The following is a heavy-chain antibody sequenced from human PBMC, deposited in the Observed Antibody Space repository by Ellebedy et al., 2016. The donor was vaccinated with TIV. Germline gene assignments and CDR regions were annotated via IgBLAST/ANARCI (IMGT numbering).Heavy chain of an antibody. CDR2: IYYSGST. Sequence: MPSETLSLTCTVSDGSISSSSYYWGWIRQPPGKGLEWIGIIYYSGSTYYNPSLKSRVTISVDTSKNQFSLKLSSVTAADTAVYYCAREDGDYESQGGRMDYYGMDVWGQGTTVTVSS. CDR1: DGSISSSSYY. CDR3: AREDGDYESQGGRMDYYGMDV. J-gene: IGHJ6*02. D-gene: IGHD4-17*01. V-gene: IGHV4-39*02.